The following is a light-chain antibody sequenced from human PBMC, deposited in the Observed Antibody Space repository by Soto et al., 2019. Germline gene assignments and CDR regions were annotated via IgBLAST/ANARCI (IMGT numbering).Light chain of an antibody. CDR1: QDIKTY. Sequence: DIQVTQSPSSLSASVGDRVSITCRASQDIKTYLAWYQQKQGKAPKLLISGTFTLQSGVPSRFNGSGSGTDFTLTISRLQPEDFATYYCQHLNNYPPFTFGPGTKVDLE. J-gene: IGKJ3*01. CDR2: GTF. V-gene: IGKV1-9*01. CDR3: QHLNNYPPFT.